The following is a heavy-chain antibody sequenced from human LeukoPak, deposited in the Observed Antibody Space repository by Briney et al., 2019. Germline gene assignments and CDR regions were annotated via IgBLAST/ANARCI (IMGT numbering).Heavy chain of an antibody. D-gene: IGHD6-6*01. CDR1: GFTFSSYV. Sequence: GGSLRLSCAASGFTFSSYVMHWVRQAPSKGLEWVAIISYDGSNEYYADSVKGRFTISRDNSKDTLYLQMNSLRAADTAVYYCARDGRGYSSSSGYFDYWGQGTLVTVSS. CDR3: ARDGRGYSSSSGYFDY. J-gene: IGHJ4*02. V-gene: IGHV3-30*04. CDR2: ISYDGSNE.